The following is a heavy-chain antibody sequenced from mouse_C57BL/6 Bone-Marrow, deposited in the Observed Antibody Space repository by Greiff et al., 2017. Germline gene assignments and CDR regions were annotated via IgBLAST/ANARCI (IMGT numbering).Heavy chain of an antibody. CDR1: GFTFSSYT. J-gene: IGHJ3*01. CDR2: ISGGGGNT. CDR3: ARRGSGAY. D-gene: IGHD1-1*01. Sequence: DVKLVESGGGLVKPGGSLKLSCAASGFTFSSYTMSWVRQTPEKRLEWVATISGGGGNTYYPDSVKGRFTISRDNAKNTLYLQMSSLRSEDTALYYCARRGSGAYWGQGTLVTVSA. V-gene: IGHV5-9*01.